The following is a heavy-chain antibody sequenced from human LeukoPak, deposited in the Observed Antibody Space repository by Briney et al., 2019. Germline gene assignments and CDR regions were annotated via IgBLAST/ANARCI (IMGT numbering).Heavy chain of an antibody. Sequence: GGSLRLSCVGSGFSFSPYWMSWVRQAPGKGLEWLANIEKHGSADYYVDSVKGRFTISRDNAKNSLSLQLDSLRVEDTAVYYCAREVPGVMVAFDLWGQGTMVTVSP. CDR3: AREVPGVMVAFDL. D-gene: IGHD2-2*01. CDR1: GFSFSPYW. J-gene: IGHJ3*01. CDR2: IEKHGSAD. V-gene: IGHV3-7*01.